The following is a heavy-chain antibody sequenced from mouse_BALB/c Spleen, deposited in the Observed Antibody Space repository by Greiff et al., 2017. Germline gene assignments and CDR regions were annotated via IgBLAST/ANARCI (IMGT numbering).Heavy chain of an antibody. CDR1: GYAFTNYL. V-gene: IGHV1-54*03. CDR2: INPGSGGT. CDR3: ARRDRIDDEGLAY. D-gene: IGHD2-12*01. Sequence: QVQLQQSGAELVRPGTSVKVSCKASGYAFTNYLIEWVKQRPGQGLEWIGVINPGSGGTNYNEKFKGKATLTADKSSSTAYMQLSSLTSDDSAVYFCARRDRIDDEGLAYWGQGTLVTVSA. J-gene: IGHJ3*01.